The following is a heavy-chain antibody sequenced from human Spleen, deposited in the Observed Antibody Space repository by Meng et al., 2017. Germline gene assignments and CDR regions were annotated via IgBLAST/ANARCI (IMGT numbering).Heavy chain of an antibody. CDR2: INTNTGNP. D-gene: IGHD3-9*01. CDR3: ARVGAAYYDILTGMDV. J-gene: IGHJ6*02. CDR1: GYTFTSYA. V-gene: IGHV7-4-1*02. Sequence: ASVKVSCKSSGYTFTSYAMNWVRQAPGQGLEWMGWINTNTGNPTYAQGFTGRFVFSLDTSVSTAYLQISSLKAEDTAVYYCARVGAAYYDILTGMDVWGQGTTVTVSS.